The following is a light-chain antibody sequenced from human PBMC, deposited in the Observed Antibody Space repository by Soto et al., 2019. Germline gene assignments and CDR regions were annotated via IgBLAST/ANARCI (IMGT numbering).Light chain of an antibody. Sequence: QSALAQPASVSGSPGQSITISCTGTSSDVGGYNSVSWYQQYPGKAPKLMIYEVSNRPSGVSNRFSGSKSGNTASLTISGLQAEDEADYYCTSYSSSSPLFGGGTQLTVL. J-gene: IGLJ3*02. CDR3: TSYSSSSPL. CDR2: EVS. V-gene: IGLV2-14*01. CDR1: SSDVGGYNS.